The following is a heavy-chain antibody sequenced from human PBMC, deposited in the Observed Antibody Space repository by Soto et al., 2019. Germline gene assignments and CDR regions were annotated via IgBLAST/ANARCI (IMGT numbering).Heavy chain of an antibody. CDR2: ISGSGGST. J-gene: IGHJ3*02. D-gene: IGHD3-9*01. V-gene: IGHV3-23*04. CDR1: GGTFSSYA. Sequence: VQLVQSGAEVKKPGSSVKVSCKASGGTFSSYAMSWVRQAPGKGLEWVSAISGSGGSTYYADSVKGRFTSSRDNSKNTLYLQMNSLRAEDTAVYYGAKTYDILTARGAFDIWGQGTMVTVSS. CDR3: AKTYDILTARGAFDI.